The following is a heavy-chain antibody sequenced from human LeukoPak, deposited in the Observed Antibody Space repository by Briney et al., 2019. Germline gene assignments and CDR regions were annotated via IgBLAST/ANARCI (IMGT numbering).Heavy chain of an antibody. D-gene: IGHD3-22*01. CDR3: AGSGLGNDSSGYYPR. Sequence: PGGSLRLSCAASGFTFSSYAMSWVRQAPGKGLEWVSAISGSGGSTYYADSVKGRFTISRDNSKNTLYLQMNSLRAEDTAVYYCAGSGLGNDSSGYYPRWGQGTLVTVSS. CDR1: GFTFSSYA. V-gene: IGHV3-23*01. CDR2: ISGSGGST. J-gene: IGHJ4*02.